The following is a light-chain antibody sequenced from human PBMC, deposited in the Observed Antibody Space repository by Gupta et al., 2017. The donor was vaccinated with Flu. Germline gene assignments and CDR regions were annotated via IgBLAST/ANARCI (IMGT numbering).Light chain of an antibody. CDR1: RSFSSNY. V-gene: IGKV3-20*01. Sequence: SPGTLSLSPGERATLSCRGSRSFSSNYLAWDQHKPGQAPRLLIYGASNRDTGIQDRFSGSGTDFTLTISRLEPEDSAIYYCQQDDTSPHTFGHGTRVDIK. J-gene: IGKJ3*01. CDR3: QQDDTSPHT. CDR2: GAS.